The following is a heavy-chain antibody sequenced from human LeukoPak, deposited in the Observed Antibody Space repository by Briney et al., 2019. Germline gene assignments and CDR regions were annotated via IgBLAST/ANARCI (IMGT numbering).Heavy chain of an antibody. V-gene: IGHV3-7*01. CDR1: GFTFSNYW. J-gene: IGHJ4*02. Sequence: GGSLRLSCAASGFTFSNYWMTWVRQSPGKGLEWVANIKGDGGEKYFSDSVRGRFSISRDNAKNSLYLEMNSLRADDTAIYYCANVWDFGYWAQGALVTVSS. CDR3: ANVWDFGY. CDR2: IKGDGGEK. D-gene: IGHD7-27*01.